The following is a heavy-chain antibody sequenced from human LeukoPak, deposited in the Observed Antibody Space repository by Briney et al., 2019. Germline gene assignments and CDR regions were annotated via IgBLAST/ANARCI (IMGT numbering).Heavy chain of an antibody. Sequence: SETLSLTCTVSGGSISSYYWSWIRQPPGKGLEWIGYIYYSGSTNYNPSLKSRVTISVDTSKNQFSLKLSSVTAADTAVYYCARSDYSSGWYPDAFDIWGLGTMVTVSS. V-gene: IGHV4-59*08. CDR2: IYYSGST. CDR1: GGSISSYY. D-gene: IGHD6-19*01. CDR3: ARSDYSSGWYPDAFDI. J-gene: IGHJ3*02.